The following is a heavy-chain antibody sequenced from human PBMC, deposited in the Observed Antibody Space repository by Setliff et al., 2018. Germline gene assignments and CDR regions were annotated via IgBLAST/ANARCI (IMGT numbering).Heavy chain of an antibody. CDR1: GYTFNTHG. J-gene: IGHJ5*01. CDR2: ISPYNGKT. D-gene: IGHD2-8*01. Sequence: GASVKVSCKSYGYTFNTHGISWVRQAPGQRPEWMGWISPYNGKTRSIERFQGRLTLTIDTSTNTVFMELRNLRPDDTAIYYCARLVRYCTRTACQKLAGDESWGQGTLVTVSS. CDR3: ARLVRYCTRTACQKLAGDES. V-gene: IGHV1-18*01.